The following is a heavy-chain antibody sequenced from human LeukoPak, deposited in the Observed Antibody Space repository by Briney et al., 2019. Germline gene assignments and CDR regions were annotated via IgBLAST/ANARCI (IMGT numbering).Heavy chain of an antibody. CDR2: MYHSGST. V-gene: IGHV4-59*11. CDR1: GGSISSHY. Sequence: PSETLSLTCTVSGGSISSHYWSWIRQPPGKGLEWIGYMYHSGSTNYNPSLKSRVTISVDTSKNQFSLKLSSVTAAGTAVYYCARHSAHASTNDAFDIWGQGTMVTVPS. D-gene: IGHD2-2*01. J-gene: IGHJ3*02. CDR3: ARHSAHASTNDAFDI.